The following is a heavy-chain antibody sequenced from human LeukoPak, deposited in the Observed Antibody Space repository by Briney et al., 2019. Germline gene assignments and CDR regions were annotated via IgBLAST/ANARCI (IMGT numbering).Heavy chain of an antibody. D-gene: IGHD5-12*01. Sequence: GGSLRLSCAASGLSLSSYEMNWFRQAPGKGLEWISYISSTGSAIFYADSVKGRFTISRDNAKNSLYLQMNSLRAEDTAFYYCATKGGFADWGQGTLVTVSS. J-gene: IGHJ4*02. CDR1: GLSLSSYE. CDR2: ISSTGSAI. CDR3: ATKGGFAD. V-gene: IGHV3-48*03.